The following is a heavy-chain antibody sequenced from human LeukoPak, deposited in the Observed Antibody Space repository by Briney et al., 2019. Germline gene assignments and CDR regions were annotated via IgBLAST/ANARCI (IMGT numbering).Heavy chain of an antibody. CDR1: GFTFNSYS. V-gene: IGHV3-21*06. Sequence: GGTLRLSCGGSGFTFNSYSMNWVRQAPGKGLEWVASIIGSGSEMFYADSLKGRFTISRDNSKNSLYLQMNSLRVEDTAVYYCAKVQSDIVGAMFFSFDVWGQGTMVSVSS. D-gene: IGHD1-26*01. J-gene: IGHJ3*01. CDR3: AKVQSDIVGAMFFSFDV. CDR2: IIGSGSEM.